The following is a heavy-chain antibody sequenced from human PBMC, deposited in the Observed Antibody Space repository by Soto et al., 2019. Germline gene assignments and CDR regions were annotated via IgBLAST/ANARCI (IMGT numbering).Heavy chain of an antibody. J-gene: IGHJ4*02. CDR3: AKDPKLRTTFGDYIDY. V-gene: IGHV3-30*18. CDR1: GFTFSSYG. CDR2: ISYDGRDR. Sequence: GGSLRLSCVASGFTFSSYGLHWVRQAPGKGLEWLAVISYDGRDRYYADSVKGRFTVSRDNSKNTMYVQMNSLRAEDTAVYYCAKDPKLRTTFGDYIDYWGQGTLVTVSS. D-gene: IGHD3-16*01.